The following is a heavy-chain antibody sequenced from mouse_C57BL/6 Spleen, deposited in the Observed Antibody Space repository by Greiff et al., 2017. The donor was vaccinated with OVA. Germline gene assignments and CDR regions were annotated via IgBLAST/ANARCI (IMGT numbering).Heavy chain of an antibody. CDR1: GYTFTSYW. CDR3: AREGVITTVVVDY. D-gene: IGHD1-1*01. CDR2: IYPGSGST. Sequence: VQLQQSGAELVKPGASVKMSCKASGYTFTSYWITWVKQRPGQGLEWIGDIYPGSGSTNYNEKFKSKATLTVDTSSSTAYMQLSSLTSEDSAVYYCAREGVITTVVVDYWGQGTTLTVSS. J-gene: IGHJ2*01. V-gene: IGHV1-55*01.